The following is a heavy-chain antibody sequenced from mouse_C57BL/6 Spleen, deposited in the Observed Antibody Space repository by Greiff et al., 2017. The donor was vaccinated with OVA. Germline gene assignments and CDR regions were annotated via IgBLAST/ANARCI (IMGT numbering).Heavy chain of an antibody. CDR1: GYTFTSYW. Sequence: VQLQQSGTELVKPGASVKLSCKASGYTFTSYWMHWVKQRPGQGLEWIGNINPSNGGTNYNEKFKSKATLTVDKSSSTAYMQLSSLTSEDSAVYYCARGAYDYEYYFDYWGQGTTLTVSS. CDR2: INPSNGGT. J-gene: IGHJ2*01. V-gene: IGHV1-53*01. CDR3: ARGAYDYEYYFDY. D-gene: IGHD2-4*01.